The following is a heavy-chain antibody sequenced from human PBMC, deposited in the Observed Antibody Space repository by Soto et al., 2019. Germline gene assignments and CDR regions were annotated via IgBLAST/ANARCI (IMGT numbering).Heavy chain of an antibody. CDR1: GVSISSYY. CDR2: IYYSGST. D-gene: IGHD6-13*01. Sequence: SETLSLTCTVSGVSISSYYWSWIRQPPGKGLEWIGYIYYSGSTNYNPSLKSRVTISVDTSKNQFSLKLSSVTAADTAVYYCARAPRNIAAPWGAFDIWGQGTTVTVSS. J-gene: IGHJ3*02. CDR3: ARAPRNIAAPWGAFDI. V-gene: IGHV4-59*01.